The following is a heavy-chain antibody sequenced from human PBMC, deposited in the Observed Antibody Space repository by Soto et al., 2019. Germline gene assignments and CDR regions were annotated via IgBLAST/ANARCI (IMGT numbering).Heavy chain of an antibody. V-gene: IGHV3-30*18. Sequence: GGSLRLSCAASGFTFSSYGMHWVRQAPGKGLEWVAVISYDGSNKYYADSVKGRFTISRDNSKNTLYLQMNSLRAEDTAVYYCAKDLLARAPPVVVAAYWGQGTLVTVSS. CDR3: AKDLLARAPPVVVAAY. CDR2: ISYDGSNK. J-gene: IGHJ4*02. D-gene: IGHD2-15*01. CDR1: GFTFSSYG.